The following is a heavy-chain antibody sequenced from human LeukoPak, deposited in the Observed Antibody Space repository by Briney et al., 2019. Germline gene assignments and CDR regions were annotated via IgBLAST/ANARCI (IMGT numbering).Heavy chain of an antibody. D-gene: IGHD6-13*01. Sequence: PGGSLRLSCAASGFTFDDYAMHWVRQAPGKGLEWVSGISWNSGSIGYADSVEGRFTISRDNAKNSLYLQMNSLRAEDMALYYCAKDFGPEGGIAAAATPFDYWGQGTLVTVSS. V-gene: IGHV3-9*03. CDR3: AKDFGPEGGIAAAATPFDY. CDR1: GFTFDDYA. CDR2: ISWNSGSI. J-gene: IGHJ4*02.